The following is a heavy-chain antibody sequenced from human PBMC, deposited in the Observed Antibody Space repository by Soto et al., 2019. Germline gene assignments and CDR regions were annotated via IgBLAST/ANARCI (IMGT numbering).Heavy chain of an antibody. Sequence: QVQLVQSGAEVKKPGASVKVSCKASGYTFTNYPITWVRQAPGQGLEWMGWINTYNQNTIYAQKFQGRVTMTTDTSTSTVYMALSSLRSEDTAIYFCGRVMRSLLSITALDTWGQGTLVTVSS. D-gene: IGHD3-10*01. CDR1: GYTFTNYP. V-gene: IGHV1-18*04. CDR3: GRVMRSLLSITALDT. CDR2: INTYNQNT. J-gene: IGHJ5*02.